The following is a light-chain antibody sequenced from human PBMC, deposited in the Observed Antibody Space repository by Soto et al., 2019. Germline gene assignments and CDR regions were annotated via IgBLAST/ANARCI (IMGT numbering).Light chain of an antibody. CDR3: SSYTSSSTL. CDR1: SSDVGGYNY. J-gene: IGLJ1*01. CDR2: EVS. V-gene: IGLV2-14*01. Sequence: QSALTQPASVSGSPGQSITISCTGTSSDVGGYNYVSWYQQHPGKASKLMIYEVSNRPSGVSNRFSGSKSGNTASLTISGPQPEDEADNYCSSYTSSSTLFGTGTKLTVL.